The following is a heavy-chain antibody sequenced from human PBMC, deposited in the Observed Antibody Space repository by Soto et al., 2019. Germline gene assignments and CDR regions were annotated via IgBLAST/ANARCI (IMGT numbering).Heavy chain of an antibody. CDR3: AIRYGSGSKKYYMDV. V-gene: IGHV1-8*01. Sequence: ASVKVSCKASGYTFTSYDINWVRQPTGQGPEWMGWMNPNTENTGYAQKFQGRITMTRNTSISTAYMELSSLRSEDTAVYFCAIRYGSGSKKYYMDVWGKGTTVTVSS. J-gene: IGHJ6*03. CDR2: MNPNTENT. D-gene: IGHD3-10*01. CDR1: GYTFTSYD.